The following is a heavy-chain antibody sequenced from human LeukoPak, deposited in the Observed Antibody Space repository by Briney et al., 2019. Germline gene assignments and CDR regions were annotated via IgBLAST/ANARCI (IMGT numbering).Heavy chain of an antibody. CDR2: ISSSSTI. CDR3: ARVIWSGYYQIDY. CDR1: GFTFSSYS. D-gene: IGHD3-3*01. V-gene: IGHV3-48*02. Sequence: GGSLRLSCAASGFTFSSYSMNWVRQAPGKGLEWVSYISSSSTIYYADSVKGRFTISRDNAKNSLYLQMNSLRDEDTAVYYCARVIWSGYYQIDYWGQGTLVTVSS. J-gene: IGHJ4*02.